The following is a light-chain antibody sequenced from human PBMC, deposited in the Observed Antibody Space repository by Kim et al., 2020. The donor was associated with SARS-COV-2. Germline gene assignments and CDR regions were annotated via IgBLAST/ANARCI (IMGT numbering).Light chain of an antibody. Sequence: STVPSVSTSCTGTSSDVGGYNYVSWYQQHPGKAPKLMIYDVSKRPSGVPDRFSGAKSGNTASLTISGLQAEDEADYYCCSYAGSYVFGGGTQLTVL. CDR2: DVS. CDR3: CSYAGSYV. V-gene: IGLV2-11*01. J-gene: IGLJ3*02. CDR1: SSDVGGYNY.